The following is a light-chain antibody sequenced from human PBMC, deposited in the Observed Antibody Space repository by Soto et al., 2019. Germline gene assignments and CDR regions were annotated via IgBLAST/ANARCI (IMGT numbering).Light chain of an antibody. CDR2: GAS. CDR1: QDIRTW. CDR3: QHATTFPIT. V-gene: IGKV1-12*01. J-gene: IGKJ5*01. Sequence: QMTQSPSSVSAYVGDRVTITCRASQDIRTWVAWYQQKPGKAPKILIYGASTLQSGVPSRFSGSGSGTYFTLTISSLQPEDSATYYCQHATTFPITFGQGTRLEIK.